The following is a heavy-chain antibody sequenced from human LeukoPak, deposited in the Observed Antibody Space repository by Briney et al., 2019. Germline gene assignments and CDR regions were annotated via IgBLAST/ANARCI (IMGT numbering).Heavy chain of an antibody. CDR2: ISSSSSYI. CDR3: ARDRGYDSSGYYPDY. J-gene: IGHJ4*02. D-gene: IGHD3-22*01. V-gene: IGHV3-21*01. CDR1: GFTFSSYS. Sequence: GGSLRLSCAASGFTFSSYSMNWVRQAPGKGLEWVSSISSSSSYIYYADSVKGRFTISRDNAKNSLYLQMNSLRAEDTAVYYCARDRGYDSSGYYPDYWGQGTLVTVSS.